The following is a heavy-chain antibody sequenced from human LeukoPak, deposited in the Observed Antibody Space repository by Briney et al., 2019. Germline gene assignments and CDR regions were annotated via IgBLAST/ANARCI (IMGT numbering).Heavy chain of an antibody. D-gene: IGHD2-2*01. CDR3: APSHCGGTSCYVGLDV. V-gene: IGHV3-49*04. CDR1: GFTFDDYG. CDR2: IRNKAYGETT. J-gene: IGHJ6*02. Sequence: GGSLRLSCTASGFTFDDYGMNWVRQAPGKGLEWIAFIRNKAYGETTEYAASVRGRFTISRDDSKSIAYLQVNSLKTEDTAVYYCAPSHCGGTSCYVGLDVWGQGTTVTVSS.